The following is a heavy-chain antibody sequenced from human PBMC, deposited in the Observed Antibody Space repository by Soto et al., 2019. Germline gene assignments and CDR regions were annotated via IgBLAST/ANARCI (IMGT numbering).Heavy chain of an antibody. D-gene: IGHD3-3*01. Sequence: QVQLVQSGAEVKKPGASVKVSCKASGYTFTSYDINWVRQATGQGLEWMGWMSPNSGYTGCAQKFQGRVTMTRNTSISTAYMELSSLRSGXXAVXXCARGXNDFGVVTLDYWGQGALVTVSS. V-gene: IGHV1-8*01. J-gene: IGHJ4*02. CDR2: MSPNSGYT. CDR1: GYTFTSYD. CDR3: ARGXNDFGVVTLDY.